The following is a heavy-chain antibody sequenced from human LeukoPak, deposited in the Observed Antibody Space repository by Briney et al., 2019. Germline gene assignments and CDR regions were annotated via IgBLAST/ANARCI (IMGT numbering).Heavy chain of an antibody. V-gene: IGHV3-53*01. Sequence: GGSLRLSCTVSGFTVSSNSMSWVRQAPGKGLEWVSFIYSGDTHYSDSVKGRFTISRDHSKNTLYLQMNSLRAEDTAVYYCARALTTVTYAYYFDYWGQGTLVTVSS. D-gene: IGHD4-17*01. CDR3: ARALTTVTYAYYFDY. J-gene: IGHJ4*02. CDR2: IYSGDT. CDR1: GFTVSSNS.